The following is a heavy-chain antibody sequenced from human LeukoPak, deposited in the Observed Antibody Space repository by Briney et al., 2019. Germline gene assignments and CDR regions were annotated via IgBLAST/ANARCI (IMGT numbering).Heavy chain of an antibody. D-gene: IGHD3-3*01. CDR1: GGSISSYY. V-gene: IGHV4-4*07. CDR2: IYTSGST. J-gene: IGHJ4*02. CDR3: ARGGNYDFWSGYYFDY. Sequence: PSETLSLTCTVSGGSISSYYWSWIRQPAGKGLEWIGRIYTSGSTNYNPSLKSRVTISVDTSKNQFSLKLNSVTAADTAVYYCARGGNYDFWSGYYFDYWGQGTLVTVSS.